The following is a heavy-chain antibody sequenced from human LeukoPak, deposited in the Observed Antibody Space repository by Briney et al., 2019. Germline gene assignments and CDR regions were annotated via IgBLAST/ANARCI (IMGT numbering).Heavy chain of an antibody. CDR3: ARAQTPVGATRRKPNTNNWFDP. Sequence: PGGSPRLSCAASGFTFSSYWMHWVRQAPGKGLVWVSRINSDGSSTSYADSVKGRFTISRDNAKNTLYLQMNSLRAEDTAVYYCARAQTPVGATRRKPNTNNWFDPWGQGTLVTVSS. D-gene: IGHD1-26*01. CDR2: INSDGSST. J-gene: IGHJ5*02. CDR1: GFTFSSYW. V-gene: IGHV3-74*01.